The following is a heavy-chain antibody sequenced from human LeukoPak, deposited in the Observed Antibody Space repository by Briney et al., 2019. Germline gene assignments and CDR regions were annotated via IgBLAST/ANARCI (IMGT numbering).Heavy chain of an antibody. D-gene: IGHD6-19*01. CDR2: INKSGGGT. CDR1: GFTFSSYD. CDR3: AKVTWSSSGSDY. Sequence: GGSLRLSCAASGFTFSSYDMSWVRQAPGKGLEWVSGINKSGGGTYYADSVKGRFTTSRDNSKNTLFLQMNSLRAEDTAVYYCAKVTWSSSGSDYWGQGTLVTVSS. V-gene: IGHV3-23*01. J-gene: IGHJ4*02.